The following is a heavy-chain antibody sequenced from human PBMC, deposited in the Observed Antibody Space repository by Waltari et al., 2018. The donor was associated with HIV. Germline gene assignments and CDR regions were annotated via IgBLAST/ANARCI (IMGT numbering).Heavy chain of an antibody. CDR2: IYGGGST. J-gene: IGHJ6*02. CDR3: ARDPRSSGYYGMDV. Sequence: EVQLVESGGGLIEPGGSLRLSCAASGFTISDNYMSWVRQAPGKGLEWVSVIYGGGSTYDADSVKGRFTISRDNSNNTLSLHMNSLRAEDTAVYYCARDPRSSGYYGMDVWGQGATVTVSS. V-gene: IGHV3-53*01. CDR1: GFTISDNY. D-gene: IGHD1-26*01.